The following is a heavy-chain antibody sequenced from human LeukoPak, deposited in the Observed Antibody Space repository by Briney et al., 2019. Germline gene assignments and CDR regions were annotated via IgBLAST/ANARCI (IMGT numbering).Heavy chain of an antibody. D-gene: IGHD6-13*01. J-gene: IGHJ3*02. V-gene: IGHV4-59*01. Sequence: SETLSLTCTVSGASISFYYWSWIWQPPGKGLEWIDYIYYSGSTNYNPSLKSRVTMSIDTSKNQFSLNLNSMTAADTAVYYCALDSSGWSDDSFDIWGHGTMVTVSS. CDR2: IYYSGST. CDR3: ALDSSGWSDDSFDI. CDR1: GASISFYY.